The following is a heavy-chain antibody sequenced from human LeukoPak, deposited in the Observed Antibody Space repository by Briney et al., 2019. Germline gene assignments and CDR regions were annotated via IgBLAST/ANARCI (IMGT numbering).Heavy chain of an antibody. J-gene: IGHJ4*02. CDR1: GYSFANYW. D-gene: IGHD3-10*01. CDR2: IYPGDSDT. CDR3: AKLRDGRAFGAIDY. V-gene: IGHV5-51*01. Sequence: GESLEISCKGSGYSFANYWIGWVRHMPGKGLEWMGIIYPGDSDTRYSPPFQAQVTISADKSITTAYLQWSNLRASDTAMYFCAKLRDGRAFGAIDYWGQGTLVTVSS.